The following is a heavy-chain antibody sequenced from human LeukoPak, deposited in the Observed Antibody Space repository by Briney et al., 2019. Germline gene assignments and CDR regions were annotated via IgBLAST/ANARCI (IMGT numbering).Heavy chain of an antibody. CDR2: IYHSGAT. CDR3: ARLTSGSYYFDF. Sequence: SETLSLTCSVSDFSITNAYYWGWIRQPPGRGLEYLGNIYHSGATYYNPSLKSRVTISVDTSRNHFSLKLSSVTAADTAFYYCARLTSGSYYFDFWGQGTLVTVSS. J-gene: IGHJ4*02. D-gene: IGHD6-19*01. CDR1: DFSITNAYY. V-gene: IGHV4-38-2*02.